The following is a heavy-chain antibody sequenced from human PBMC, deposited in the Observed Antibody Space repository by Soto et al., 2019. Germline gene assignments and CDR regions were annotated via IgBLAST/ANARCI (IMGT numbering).Heavy chain of an antibody. CDR3: ASIRYFDWGAP. V-gene: IGHV3-21*01. CDR2: ISSSSSYI. Sequence: GGSLRLSCAASGFTFRSYSMNWVRQAPGKGLEWVSSISSSSSYIYQADSVKGRFTISRDNAKNSLYLQMNSLRAEDTAVYYCASIRYFDWGAPWGQGTMVTVSS. D-gene: IGHD3-9*01. J-gene: IGHJ3*01. CDR1: GFTFRSYS.